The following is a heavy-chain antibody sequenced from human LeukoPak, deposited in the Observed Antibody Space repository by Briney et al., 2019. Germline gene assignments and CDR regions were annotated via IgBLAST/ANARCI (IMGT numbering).Heavy chain of an antibody. J-gene: IGHJ4*02. CDR1: GGSISSGDYY. V-gene: IGHV4-61*08. Sequence: SETLSLTCTVSGGSISSGDYYWSWIRQPPGKGLEWIGYIYYSGSTNYNPSLKSRVTISVDTSKNQFSLKLSSVTAADTAVYYCARRLGAHFDYWGQGTLVTVSS. CDR3: ARRLGAHFDY. CDR2: IYYSGST.